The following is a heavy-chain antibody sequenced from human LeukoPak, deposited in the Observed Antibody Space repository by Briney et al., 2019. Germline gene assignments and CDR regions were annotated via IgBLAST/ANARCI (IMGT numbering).Heavy chain of an antibody. CDR1: GGSISSGGYY. V-gene: IGHV4-31*03. J-gene: IGHJ5*02. CDR2: IYYSGST. D-gene: IGHD2-15*01. CDR3: ARGPPFAAALHWLDP. Sequence: SQTLSLTCTVSGGSISSGGYYWSWIRQHPGKGLEWIGYIYYSGSTYYNPSLKSRVTISVDTSKNQFSLKLSSVTAADTAVYYCARGPPFAAALHWLDPWGQGTLVTVSS.